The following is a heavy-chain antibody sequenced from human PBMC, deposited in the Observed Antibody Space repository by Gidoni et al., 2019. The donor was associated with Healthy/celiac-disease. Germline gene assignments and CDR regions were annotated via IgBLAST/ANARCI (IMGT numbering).Heavy chain of an antibody. V-gene: IGHV3-30*18. CDR1: GFTFSSYG. D-gene: IGHD2-15*01. J-gene: IGHJ4*02. Sequence: QVQLVESGGGVVKPGGSLRLSCAASGFTFSSYGMHWVRQAPGKGLEWVAVISYDGSNKYYADSVKGRFTISRDNSKDTLYLQMNSLRAEDTAVYYCTKATVVAAPPEGYWGQGTLVTVSS. CDR3: TKATVVAAPPEGY. CDR2: ISYDGSNK.